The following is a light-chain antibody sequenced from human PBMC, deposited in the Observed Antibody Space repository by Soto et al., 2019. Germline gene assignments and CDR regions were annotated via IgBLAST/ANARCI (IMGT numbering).Light chain of an antibody. V-gene: IGKV1-33*01. Sequence: DIQLTQSPSSLSASVGDRITITCQASRDIAHYLSWYQQKPGKAPQLLVYDASKLQTGVPSRFSGSASGTDFTFAISSLPPEDRATYFCQQYDDLPLTFGGGTKVEIK. CDR2: DAS. CDR3: QQYDDLPLT. CDR1: RDIAHY. J-gene: IGKJ4*01.